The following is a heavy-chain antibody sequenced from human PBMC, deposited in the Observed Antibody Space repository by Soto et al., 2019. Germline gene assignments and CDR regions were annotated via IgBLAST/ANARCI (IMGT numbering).Heavy chain of an antibody. Sequence: PGESLKISCKGSGYSFTSYWIGWVRQMPGKGLEWMGRIDPSDSYTNYSPSFQGHVTISADKSISTAYLQWSSLKASDTAMYYCASTYDILTGYYPYWGQGTLVTVSS. CDR2: IDPSDSYT. D-gene: IGHD3-9*01. CDR3: ASTYDILTGYYPY. V-gene: IGHV5-10-1*01. CDR1: GYSFTSYW. J-gene: IGHJ4*02.